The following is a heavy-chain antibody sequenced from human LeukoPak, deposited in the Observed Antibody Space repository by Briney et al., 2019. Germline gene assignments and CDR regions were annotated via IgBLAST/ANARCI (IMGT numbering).Heavy chain of an antibody. CDR2: IKQDGSEK. CDR3: AREGARGRRVTIFGVAAYGMDV. J-gene: IGHJ6*02. D-gene: IGHD3-3*01. CDR1: GFTFSSYW. Sequence: GGSLRLSCAASGFTFSSYWMSWVRQAPGKGLEWVANIKQDGSEKYYVDSVKGRFTISRDNAKNSLYLQMNSLRAEDTAVYYCAREGARGRRVTIFGVAAYGMDVWGQGTMVTVSS. V-gene: IGHV3-7*01.